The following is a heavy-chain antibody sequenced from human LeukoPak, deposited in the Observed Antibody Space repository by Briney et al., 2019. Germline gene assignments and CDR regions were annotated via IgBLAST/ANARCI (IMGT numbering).Heavy chain of an antibody. CDR3: ARGLRLGELSLFDY. V-gene: IGHV3-64*01. Sequence: GVSLRLSCAASGFTFSSYAMHWVRQAPGKGLEYVSAISSSGGSTYYANSVKGRFTISRDNSKNTLYLQMGSLRAEDMAVYYCARGLRLGELSLFDYWGQGTLVTVSS. D-gene: IGHD3-16*02. CDR2: ISSSGGST. J-gene: IGHJ4*02. CDR1: GFTFSSYA.